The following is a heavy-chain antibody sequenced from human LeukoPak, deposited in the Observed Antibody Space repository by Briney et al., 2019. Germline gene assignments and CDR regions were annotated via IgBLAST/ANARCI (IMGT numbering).Heavy chain of an antibody. D-gene: IGHD3-22*01. J-gene: IGHJ4*02. CDR3: ARDSGSGYYDY. CDR2: ISSSSSYI. V-gene: IGHV3-21*01. Sequence: GGSLRLSCAASGFTFSSYSMNWVRQAPGKGLEWVSSISSSSSYIYYADSVKGRFTISRDNAKNSLYLQMNSLRAEDTAVYYCARDSGSGYYDYWGQGTLVTVSS. CDR1: GFTFSSYS.